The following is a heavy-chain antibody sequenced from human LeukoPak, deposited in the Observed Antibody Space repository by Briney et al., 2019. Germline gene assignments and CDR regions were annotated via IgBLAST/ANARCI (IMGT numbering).Heavy chain of an antibody. V-gene: IGHV4-39*01. D-gene: IGHD3-16*02. Sequence: SETLSLTCTVSGGSISSSSYYWGWIRQPPGKGLEWIGGIYFSGSTYYNPSLKSRVTISVDTSKNQFSLKLSSVTAADTAVYYCATTYYDYVWGSYRPNAFDIWGQGTMVTVSS. CDR3: ATTYYDYVWGSYRPNAFDI. CDR1: GGSISSSSYY. J-gene: IGHJ3*02. CDR2: IYFSGST.